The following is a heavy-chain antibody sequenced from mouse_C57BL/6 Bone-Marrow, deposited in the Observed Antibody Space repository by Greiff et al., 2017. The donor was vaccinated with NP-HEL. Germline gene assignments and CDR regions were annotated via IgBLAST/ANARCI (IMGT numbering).Heavy chain of an antibody. J-gene: IGHJ1*03. V-gene: IGHV5-4*01. CDR3: ARDRSPRGYWYFDV. Sequence: EVQVVESGGGLVKPGGSLKLSCAASGFTFSSYAMSWVRQTPEKRLEWVAYISDGGSYTYNPDNVKGRFPISRDNAKNNLYLQMSHLKSEDTAMYNCARDRSPRGYWYFDVWGTGTTVTVSS. CDR2: ISDGGSYT. CDR1: GFTFSSYA.